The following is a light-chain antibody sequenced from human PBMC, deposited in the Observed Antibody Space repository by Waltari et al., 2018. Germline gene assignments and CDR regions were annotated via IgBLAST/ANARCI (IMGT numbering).Light chain of an antibody. CDR1: SSDVGDYNY. V-gene: IGLV2-14*03. J-gene: IGLJ2*01. CDR3: SSYTSSSTLV. CDR2: EVS. Sequence: QSALTQPASVSGSPGQSITISCPGTSSDVGDYNYVSWYQQHPVKAPKLLIYEVSNRPSGSSHRFSGSKSGSTASLTISGLQAEDEADYYCSSYTSSSTLVFGGGTKLTVL.